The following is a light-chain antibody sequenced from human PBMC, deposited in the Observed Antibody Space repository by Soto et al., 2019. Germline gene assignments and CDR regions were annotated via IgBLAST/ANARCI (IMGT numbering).Light chain of an antibody. CDR2: GDS. J-gene: IGLJ2*01. CDR1: SSNIGAGYG. V-gene: IGLV1-40*01. Sequence: QSVLTQPPSVSGAPGQRVSISCTGSSSNIGAGYGVHWYQQLPGTAPKVLIYGDSNRPSGVPDRFSGSKSGTSASLAITGLQAEDAADYYCQSYDSSLSGSVFGGWTKVTVL. CDR3: QSYDSSLSGSV.